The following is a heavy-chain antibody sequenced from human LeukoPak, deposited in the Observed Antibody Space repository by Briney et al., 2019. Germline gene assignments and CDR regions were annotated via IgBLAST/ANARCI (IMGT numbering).Heavy chain of an antibody. CDR2: IKQDGSEQ. Sequence: GGSLRLSCAASGFSFSSYWMTWVRQAPGKGLEWVGNIKQDGSEQYFGDSVKGRFTISRDNAKNSLYLQMYSLSGDDTAVYYCAREAYATGSHDYWGQGTLVTVSS. CDR1: GFSFSSYW. J-gene: IGHJ4*02. D-gene: IGHD3-10*01. CDR3: AREAYATGSHDY. V-gene: IGHV3-7*04.